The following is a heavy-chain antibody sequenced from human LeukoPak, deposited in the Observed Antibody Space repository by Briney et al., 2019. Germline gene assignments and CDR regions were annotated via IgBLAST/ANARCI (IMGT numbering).Heavy chain of an antibody. CDR2: IYYSGST. V-gene: IGHV4-39*01. J-gene: IGHJ4*02. CDR1: GDSISSRSFY. D-gene: IGHD2-21*02. Sequence: PSETLSLTCTVSGDSISSRSFYWDWIRQPPGKGLEWIGSIYYSGSTYYNPSLRSRVTISVDTSKNQFSLKLSSVTAADTAVYYCATSPPRGAYCGGDCLDWGQGTLVTVSS. CDR3: ATSPPRGAYCGGDCLD.